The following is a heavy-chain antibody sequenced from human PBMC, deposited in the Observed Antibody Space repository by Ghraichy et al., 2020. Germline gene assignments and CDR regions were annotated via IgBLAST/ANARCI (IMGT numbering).Heavy chain of an antibody. J-gene: IGHJ6*02. D-gene: IGHD4-23*01. Sequence: GGSLRLSCAASGFTLSNYWMHWVRQGPGKGLVWVSRISTDGTTTKYADSVKGRFTISRDNAGNTLYLQMNSLRAEDTAVYYCARFFPLRSGKGGMDVWGQGPTVTVSS. CDR3: ARFFPLRSGKGGMDV. V-gene: IGHV3-74*03. CDR2: ISTDGTTT. CDR1: GFTLSNYW.